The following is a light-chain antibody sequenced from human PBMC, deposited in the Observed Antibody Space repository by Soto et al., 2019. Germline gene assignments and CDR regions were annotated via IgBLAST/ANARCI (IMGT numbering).Light chain of an antibody. Sequence: EIVMTQSTATLSVSPGERATLSCRASQSVRSNLAWYQQKPGQAPRLLIYGASTRATGITARFSGSGSGTEFTLTISRLQSEDFAVYYCQQYNNWPYTFGQGTKLEIK. CDR3: QQYNNWPYT. V-gene: IGKV3-15*01. CDR1: QSVRSN. J-gene: IGKJ2*01. CDR2: GAS.